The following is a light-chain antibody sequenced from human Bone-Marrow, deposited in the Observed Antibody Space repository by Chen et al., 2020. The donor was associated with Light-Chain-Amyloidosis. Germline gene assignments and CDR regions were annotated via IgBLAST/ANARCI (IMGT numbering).Light chain of an antibody. V-gene: IGLV3-21*02. CDR3: RVWDRSSERPV. CDR1: NIGSTS. J-gene: IGLJ3*02. CDR2: DDS. Sequence: SYVLTQPSSVSVAPGQTATIACGGNNIGSTSVHWYQQTPGQAPLLVVYDDSDRPSGIPERWSGANAGNTATLNISRVEAGDEADYYCRVWDRSSERPVFGGGTKLTVL.